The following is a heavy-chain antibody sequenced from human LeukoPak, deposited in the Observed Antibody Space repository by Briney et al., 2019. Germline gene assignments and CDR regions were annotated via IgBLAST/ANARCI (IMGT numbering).Heavy chain of an antibody. CDR3: ARARGVVVPAAIEVWSYYYMDV. CDR1: GGTFSSYA. J-gene: IGHJ6*03. D-gene: IGHD2-2*01. V-gene: IGHV1-69*05. Sequence: ASVKVSCKASGGTFSSYAISWVGQAPGQGLGWMGGIIPIFGTANYAQKFQGRVTITTDESTSTAYMELSSLRSEDTAVYYCARARGVVVPAAIEVWSYYYMDVWGKGTTVTVSS. CDR2: IIPIFGTA.